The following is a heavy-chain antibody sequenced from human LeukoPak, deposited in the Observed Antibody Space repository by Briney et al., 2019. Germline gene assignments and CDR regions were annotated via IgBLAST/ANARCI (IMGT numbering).Heavy chain of an antibody. CDR1: GGSISSGGYY. Sequence: PSQTLSLTCTLSGGSISSGGYYSSWIRQHPGKGLEWIGYIYYSGSTYYNPSFRSRDTISVDTYKNQFSLKLSSVTAADTAVYYCARDAGYSSGWMSLDYWGQGTLVTVSS. D-gene: IGHD6-19*01. CDR2: IYYSGST. CDR3: ARDAGYSSGWMSLDY. J-gene: IGHJ4*02. V-gene: IGHV4-31*03.